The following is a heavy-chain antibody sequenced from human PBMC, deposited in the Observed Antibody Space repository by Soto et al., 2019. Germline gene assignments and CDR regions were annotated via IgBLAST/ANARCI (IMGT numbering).Heavy chain of an antibody. CDR2: ITHSGST. CDR3: ARFPVTKDYYYYGMDV. J-gene: IGHJ6*02. D-gene: IGHD1-1*01. Sequence: SETLSLTCAVYGGSFNDYHWNWIRRPPGKRLEWIGEITHSGSTNYNPSLKSRVTILVDTSKNQVSLRLSSVTAADTAVYYCARFPVTKDYYYYGMDVWGRGTTVTVSS. V-gene: IGHV4-34*01. CDR1: GGSFNDYH.